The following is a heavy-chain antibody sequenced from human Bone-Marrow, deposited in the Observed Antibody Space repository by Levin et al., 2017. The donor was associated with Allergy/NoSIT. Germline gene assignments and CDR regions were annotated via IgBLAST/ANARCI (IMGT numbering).Heavy chain of an antibody. J-gene: IGHJ4*02. Sequence: GGSLRLSCAASGFTFSSYDMHWVRQATGKGLEWVSAIGTAGDTYYPGSVKGRFTISRENAKNSLYLQMNSLRAGDTAVYYCARAEDSSGWYRVWGQGTLVTVSS. D-gene: IGHD6-19*01. CDR2: IGTAGDT. CDR1: GFTFSSYD. CDR3: ARAEDSSGWYRV. V-gene: IGHV3-13*04.